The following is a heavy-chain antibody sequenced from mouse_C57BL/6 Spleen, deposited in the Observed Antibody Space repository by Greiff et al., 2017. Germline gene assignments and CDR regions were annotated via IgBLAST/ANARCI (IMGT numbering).Heavy chain of an antibody. CDR1: GYTFTSYW. D-gene: IGHD2-5*01. J-gene: IGHJ1*03. V-gene: IGHV1-64*01. CDR2: IHPNSGST. Sequence: QVQLQQPGAELVKPGASVKLSCKASGYTFTSYWMHWVKQRLGQGLEWIGMIHPNSGSTNYNEKFKSKATLTVDKSSSTAYMQLSSLTSEDSAVYYCARSYYSNPYWYFDVWGTGTTVTVSS. CDR3: ARSYYSNPYWYFDV.